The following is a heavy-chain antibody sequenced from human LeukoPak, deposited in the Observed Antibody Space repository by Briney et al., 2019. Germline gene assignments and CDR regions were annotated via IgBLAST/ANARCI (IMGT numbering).Heavy chain of an antibody. Sequence: GASVKVSCKASGYTFTSYYMHWVRHAPGQGLEWMGIINPSGGSTSYAQKFQGRVTMTRDTSTSTVYMELSSLRSEDTAVYYCARPGYCSGGSCYSDYWGQGTLVTVSS. CDR2: INPSGGST. D-gene: IGHD2-15*01. CDR1: GYTFTSYY. CDR3: ARPGYCSGGSCYSDY. J-gene: IGHJ4*02. V-gene: IGHV1-46*03.